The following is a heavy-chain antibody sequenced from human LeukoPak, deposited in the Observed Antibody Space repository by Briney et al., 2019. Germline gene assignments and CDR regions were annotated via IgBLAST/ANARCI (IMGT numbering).Heavy chain of an antibody. CDR3: ARGGGSYGDYSLWLGY. Sequence: ASVKFSCKASGYTFSISGFSWVRQAPGQGLDWIGWISAYTGDTMFGQKYQGRVTMTTDTSTSTAYMELRSLRSDDTAVYYCARGGGSYGDYSLWLGYWGQGTLVTVSS. D-gene: IGHD4-17*01. J-gene: IGHJ4*02. CDR2: ISAYTGDT. V-gene: IGHV1-18*01. CDR1: GYTFSISG.